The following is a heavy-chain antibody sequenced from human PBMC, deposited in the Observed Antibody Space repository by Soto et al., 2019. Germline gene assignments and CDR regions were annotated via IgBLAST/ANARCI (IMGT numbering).Heavy chain of an antibody. CDR2: IWYDGSNK. J-gene: IGHJ4*02. D-gene: IGHD5-12*01. CDR3: WRSYSGYDSVGY. V-gene: IGHV3-33*01. Sequence: QVQLVESGGGVVQPGKSLRLSCAASGFTFSSYGMHWVRQAPGKGLEWVAIIWYDGSNKYYAESVKGRFVISRENSKNTLYLQMNSLRAEDTAMYYCWRSYSGYDSVGYWGQGTLVTVS. CDR1: GFTFSSYG.